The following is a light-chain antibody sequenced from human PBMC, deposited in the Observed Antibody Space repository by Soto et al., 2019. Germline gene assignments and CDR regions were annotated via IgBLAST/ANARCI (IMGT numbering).Light chain of an antibody. CDR3: CSYAGTATV. Sequence: QSALTQPASVSGSPGQSITISCTGTNSDVESYNLVSWFRQHPGEAPKLIVYEGTKRPSGVSNRFSGSKSGNPASLTISGIQAEDEANYYCCSYAGTATVFGTGTKLTVL. CDR2: EGT. J-gene: IGLJ1*01. CDR1: NSDVESYNL. V-gene: IGLV2-23*03.